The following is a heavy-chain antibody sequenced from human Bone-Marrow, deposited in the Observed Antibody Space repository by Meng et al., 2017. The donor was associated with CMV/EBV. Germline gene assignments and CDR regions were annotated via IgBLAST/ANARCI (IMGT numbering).Heavy chain of an antibody. CDR2: IIPILGIA. CDR3: ASGGVSYRPSIAARRGFGDWFDP. CDR1: GGTFSSYT. D-gene: IGHD6-6*01. Sequence: SVKVSCKASGGTFSSYTISWVRQAPGQRLEWMGRIIPILGIANYAQKFQGRVTITADTSTSTAYMELRSLRSDDTAVYYCASGGVSYRPSIAARRGFGDWFDPWGQGTLVTVSS. V-gene: IGHV1-69*02. J-gene: IGHJ5*02.